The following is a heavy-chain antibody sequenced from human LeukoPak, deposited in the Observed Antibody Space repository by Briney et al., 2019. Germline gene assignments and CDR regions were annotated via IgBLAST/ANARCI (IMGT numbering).Heavy chain of an antibody. J-gene: IGHJ4*02. V-gene: IGHV4-34*01. CDR1: GGSSSGNY. CDR2: INHSGST. Sequence: SETLSLTCAVYGGSSSGNYWSWIRQPPGKGLEWIGEINHSGSTNYNPSLKSRVTISVDTSKNQFSLKLSSVTAADTAVYYCARHRGVTIFGVVKYYFDYWGQGTLVTVSS. D-gene: IGHD3-3*01. CDR3: ARHRGVTIFGVVKYYFDY.